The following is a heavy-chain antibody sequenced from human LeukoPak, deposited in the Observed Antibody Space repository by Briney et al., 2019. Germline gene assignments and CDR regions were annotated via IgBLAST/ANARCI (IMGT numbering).Heavy chain of an antibody. CDR2: IKSDGST. D-gene: IGHD3-3*01. CDR1: GFTFSTYW. V-gene: IGHV3-74*01. J-gene: IGHJ1*01. Sequence: GGSLRLSCAASGFTFSTYWMHWVRQAPGKGLVWVSRIKSDGSTNYADSVKGRFTISRDNAKNTLSLQMNSLRPEDTGVYYCARAPSEIGGYYPEYFQHWGQGTLVTVPS. CDR3: ARAPSEIGGYYPEYFQH.